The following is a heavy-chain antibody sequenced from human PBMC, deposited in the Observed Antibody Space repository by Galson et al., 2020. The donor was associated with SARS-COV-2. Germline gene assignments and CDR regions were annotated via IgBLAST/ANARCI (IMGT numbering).Heavy chain of an antibody. J-gene: IGHJ3*02. Sequence: GGSLRLSCAASGFTFSDYHMDWVRQTPGKGLEWVGRTRNKANTYPTEYAASVKGRFIISRDDFSLYLRMNSLKIEDTAMYYCAREWVTSGSCDAFDIWGQGTMVAVSS. CDR1: GFTFSDYH. V-gene: IGHV3-72*01. D-gene: IGHD3-22*01. CDR2: TRNKANTYPT. CDR3: AREWVTSGSCDAFDI.